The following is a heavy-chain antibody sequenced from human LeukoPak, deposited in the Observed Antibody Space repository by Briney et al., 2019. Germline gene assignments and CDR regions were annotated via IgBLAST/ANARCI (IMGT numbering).Heavy chain of an antibody. CDR1: GDSTSDFY. J-gene: IGHJ6*02. V-gene: IGHV4-4*08. D-gene: IGHD3-22*01. CDR3: ARESTVVDDYYYYGMDV. Sequence: SETLSLTCSVSGDSTSDFYWNWIRQSPGKGLEWIGNIHDSGISNYNPSLKSRVTISIDTSRRQFFLKLSSVTAADTALYYCARESTVVDDYYYYGMDVWGQGTTVTVSS. CDR2: IHDSGIS.